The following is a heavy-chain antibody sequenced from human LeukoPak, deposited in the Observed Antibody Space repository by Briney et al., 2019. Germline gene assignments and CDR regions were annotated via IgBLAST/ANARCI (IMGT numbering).Heavy chain of an antibody. J-gene: IGHJ5*02. D-gene: IGHD1-26*01. CDR2: INHSGST. CDR3: ARDSGSYTGEFDP. Sequence: SETLSLTCAVYGGSFSGYYWSWIRQPPGKGLEWIGEINHSGSTNYNPSLKSRVTISVDTSKNQFSLKLSSVTAADTAVYYCARDSGSYTGEFDPWGQGTLVTVSS. CDR1: GGSFSGYY. V-gene: IGHV4-34*01.